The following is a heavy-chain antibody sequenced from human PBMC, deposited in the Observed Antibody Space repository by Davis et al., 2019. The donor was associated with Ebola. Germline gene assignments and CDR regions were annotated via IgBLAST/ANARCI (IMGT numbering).Heavy chain of an antibody. J-gene: IGHJ6*01. CDR2: INPNSGGT. D-gene: IGHD3-10*01. CDR1: GYTFTGYY. CDR3: ARGGGRVQGAITHYYYGMDV. V-gene: IGHV1-2*04. Sequence: SVKVSCKASGYTFTGYYMHWVRHAPGQGLEWMGWINPNSGGTNYAQKFQGWVTMTRDTSISTAYMELSSLRSEDTAVYYCARGGGRVQGAITHYYYGMDVWGQGTTVTVSS.